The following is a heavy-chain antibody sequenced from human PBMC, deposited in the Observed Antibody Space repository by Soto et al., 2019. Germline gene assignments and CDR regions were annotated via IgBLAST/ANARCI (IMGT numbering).Heavy chain of an antibody. Sequence: PGGSLRLSCAASGFTFSSFAMSWVRQAPGKGLEWVSAISGSGGSTYYADSVKGRFTISRDNSKNTLYLQMSSLRAEDTAIYYCAKVSRYYDILTGYPHFDYWGQGTLVTVSS. J-gene: IGHJ4*02. D-gene: IGHD3-9*01. CDR3: AKVSRYYDILTGYPHFDY. CDR1: GFTFSSFA. CDR2: ISGSGGST. V-gene: IGHV3-23*01.